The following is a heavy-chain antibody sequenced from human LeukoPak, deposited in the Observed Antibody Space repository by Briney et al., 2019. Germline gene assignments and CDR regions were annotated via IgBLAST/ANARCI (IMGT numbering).Heavy chain of an antibody. CDR1: GGSISSYY. D-gene: IGHD3-9*01. CDR3: ARVSRTLFVFSGALDY. Sequence: SETLSLTCTVSGGSISSYYWSWIRQPPGKGLEWIGDIYYSGSTYYNPSLKSRVTISVDRSKNQFSLKLSSVTAADTAVYYCARVSRTLFVFSGALDYWGQGTLVTVSS. CDR2: IYYSGST. V-gene: IGHV4-59*12. J-gene: IGHJ4*02.